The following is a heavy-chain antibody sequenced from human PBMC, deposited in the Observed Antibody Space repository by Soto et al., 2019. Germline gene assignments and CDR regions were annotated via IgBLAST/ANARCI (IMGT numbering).Heavy chain of an antibody. V-gene: IGHV1-18*01. D-gene: IGHD2-2*01. J-gene: IGHJ5*02. CDR1: GYTFTSYG. CDR3: ARVPSAGGYCSSTSCYLSWFDP. CDR2: ISAYNGNS. Sequence: QVQLVQSGAEVKKPGASVKVSCKASGYTFTSYGISWVRQAPGQGLEWMGWISAYNGNSNYAQKLQGRVTMTTDTSTSTADMELRSLRSDDTAVYYCARVPSAGGYCSSTSCYLSWFDPWGQGTLVTVSP.